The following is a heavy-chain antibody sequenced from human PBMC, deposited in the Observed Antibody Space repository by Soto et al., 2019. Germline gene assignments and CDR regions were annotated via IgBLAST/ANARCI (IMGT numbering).Heavy chain of an antibody. CDR1: GYTFTSYA. D-gene: IGHD4-17*01. CDR2: INAGNGNT. Sequence: ASVKVSCKASGYTFTSYAMHWVRQAPGQRLEWMGWINAGNGNTKYSQKFQGRVTITRDTSASTAYMELSSLRSEDTAVYYCAREGDYGDYPIYYYYYMDVWGKGTTVTVSS. J-gene: IGHJ6*03. CDR3: AREGDYGDYPIYYYYYMDV. V-gene: IGHV1-3*01.